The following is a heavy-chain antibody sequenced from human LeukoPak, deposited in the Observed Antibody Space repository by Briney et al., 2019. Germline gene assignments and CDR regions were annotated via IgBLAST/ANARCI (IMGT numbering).Heavy chain of an antibody. V-gene: IGHV3-48*04. CDR3: ARDYSGYPGIFDY. J-gene: IGHJ4*02. Sequence: PGGSLRLSCAASGFTFSSYSMNWVRQAPGKGLEWGSYISSSSSTIYYADSVKGRFTISRDNAKNSLYLQMNSLRVEDTAVYYCARDYSGYPGIFDYWGQGTLVTVSS. CDR2: ISSSSSTI. D-gene: IGHD5-12*01. CDR1: GFTFSSYS.